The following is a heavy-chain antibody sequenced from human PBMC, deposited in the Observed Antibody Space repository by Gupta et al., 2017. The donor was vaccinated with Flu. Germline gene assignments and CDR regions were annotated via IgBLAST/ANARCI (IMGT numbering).Heavy chain of an antibody. CDR3: ARHPARYYYYMDV. Sequence: QLQLQESGPGLVKPSETLSLTCTVSGGSISSSSYYWGWIRQPPGKGLEWIGSIYYSGSTYYNPSLKSRVTISVDTSKNQFSLKLSSVTAADTAVYYCARHPARYYYYMDVWGKGTTVTVSS. J-gene: IGHJ6*03. CDR1: GGSISSSSYY. CDR2: IYYSGST. V-gene: IGHV4-39*01.